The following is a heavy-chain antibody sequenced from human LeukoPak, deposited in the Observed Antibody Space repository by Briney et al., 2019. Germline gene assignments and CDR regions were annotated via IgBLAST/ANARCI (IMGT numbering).Heavy chain of an antibody. Sequence: GESLKISFKGSGYRFTSYWIGWVRRMPGKGLEWMGIFYPGDSDTRYSPSFQGQVTISADKSISTAYLQWSSLKASDTAMYYCARHPGRAGYNLYYFDYWGQGTLVTVFS. CDR3: ARHPGRAGYNLYYFDY. D-gene: IGHD5-24*01. CDR1: GYRFTSYW. CDR2: FYPGDSDT. J-gene: IGHJ4*02. V-gene: IGHV5-51*01.